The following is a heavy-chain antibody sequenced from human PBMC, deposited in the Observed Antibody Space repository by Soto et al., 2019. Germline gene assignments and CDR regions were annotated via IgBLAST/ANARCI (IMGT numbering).Heavy chain of an antibody. V-gene: IGHV1-69*13. CDR2: IIPIFGTA. CDR1: GGTFSSYA. J-gene: IGHJ3*02. CDR3: ARDLAARPEGAFDI. Sequence: SVKVSCKASGGTFSSYAISWVRQAPGQGLEWMGGIIPIFGTANYAQKFQGRVTITADESTSTAYMELSGLRSEDTAVYYCARDLAARPEGAFDIWXQGTMVTVSS. D-gene: IGHD6-6*01.